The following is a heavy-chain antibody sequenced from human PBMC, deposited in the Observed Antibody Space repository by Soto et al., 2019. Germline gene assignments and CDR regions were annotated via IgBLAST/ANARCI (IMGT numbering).Heavy chain of an antibody. CDR3: ARVGPAHYYDSSGYYSPLDY. Sequence: QVQLVQSGAEVKKPGSSVKVSCKASGDTFSSYAINWVRQAPGQGLEWMGGIIPMFGTANYAQKFKGRVTITAGERTSTVYMELSSLRYEDTAVYYCARVGPAHYYDSSGYYSPLDYWGQGTLVTVSS. CDR1: GDTFSSYA. D-gene: IGHD3-22*01. V-gene: IGHV1-69*01. J-gene: IGHJ4*02. CDR2: IIPMFGTA.